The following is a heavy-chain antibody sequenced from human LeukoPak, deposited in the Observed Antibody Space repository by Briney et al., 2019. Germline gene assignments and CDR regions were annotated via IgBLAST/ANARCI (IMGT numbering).Heavy chain of an antibody. Sequence: GGSLRLSCAASGFTFSSYAMRWVRQAPGKGLEWVSAISGSGGSTYYADSVKGRFTISRDNSKNTLYLQMNSLRAEDTAVYYCASSSWGHNWFDPWGQGTLVTVSS. D-gene: IGHD6-13*01. J-gene: IGHJ5*02. V-gene: IGHV3-23*01. CDR1: GFTFSSYA. CDR3: ASSSWGHNWFDP. CDR2: ISGSGGST.